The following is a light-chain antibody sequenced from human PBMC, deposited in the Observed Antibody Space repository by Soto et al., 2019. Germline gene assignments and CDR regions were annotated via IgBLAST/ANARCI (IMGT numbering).Light chain of an antibody. V-gene: IGLV2-8*01. CDR2: EVS. Sequence: QSALTQPPSASGSPGQSVTISCTGTSSDVGGYNYVSWYQQHPGRAPKLMIYEVSKRPSGVPDRFSGSKSGNTASLTVSGLQAEDEADYYCCSYVGSNNFVFGGGTKLTVL. CDR1: SSDVGGYNY. J-gene: IGLJ2*01. CDR3: CSYVGSNNFV.